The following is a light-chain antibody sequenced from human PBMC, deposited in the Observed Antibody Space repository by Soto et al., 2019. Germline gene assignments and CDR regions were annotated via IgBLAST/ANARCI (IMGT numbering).Light chain of an antibody. J-gene: IGKJ1*01. V-gene: IGKV3-20*01. CDR1: QSVSSN. CDR2: DAS. CDR3: QQYGSSLT. Sequence: EIVMTQSPATLSVSPGERATLSCRASQSVSSNLVWYQQKPGQAPRLLIYDASSRATGIPDRFSGGGSGTDFTLTISRLEPEDFGVYYCQQYGSSLTFGQGTKVDIK.